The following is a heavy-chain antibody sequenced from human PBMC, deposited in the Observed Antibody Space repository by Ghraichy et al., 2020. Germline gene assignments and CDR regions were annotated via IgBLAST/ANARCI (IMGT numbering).Heavy chain of an antibody. CDR2: IDWDDDK. D-gene: IGHD6-19*01. V-gene: IGHV2-70*11. J-gene: IGHJ6*02. CDR1: GFSLSTSGMC. CDR3: ARSIAVAAPDYYYYGMDV. Sequence: QTLSLTCNFSGFSLSTSGMCVSWIRQPPGKALEWLARIDWDDDKYYSTSLKTRLTISKDTSKNQVVLTMTNMDPVDTATYYCARSIAVAAPDYYYYGMDVWGQGTTVTVS.